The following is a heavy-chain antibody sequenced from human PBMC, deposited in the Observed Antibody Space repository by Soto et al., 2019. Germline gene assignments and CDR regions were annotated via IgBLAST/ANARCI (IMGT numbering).Heavy chain of an antibody. Sequence: SETLSLTCTVSGGSISGSSYYWGWIRQPPGKGLEWIGSIYYSGSTYYNPSLKSRVTISVDTSKNQFSLKLSSVTAADTAVYYCARPNMVRGGGYYYYYYGMDVWGQGTTVTVSS. V-gene: IGHV4-39*01. J-gene: IGHJ6*02. CDR2: IYYSGST. D-gene: IGHD3-10*01. CDR1: GGSISGSSYY. CDR3: ARPNMVRGGGYYYYYYGMDV.